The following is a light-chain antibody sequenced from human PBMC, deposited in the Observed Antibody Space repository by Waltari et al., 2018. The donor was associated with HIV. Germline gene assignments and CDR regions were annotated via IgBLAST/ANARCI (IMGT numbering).Light chain of an antibody. V-gene: IGKV1-5*03. J-gene: IGKJ4*01. CDR3: QQYKTYPFT. CDR1: KTITSS. Sequence: DIQMTQSPSSLSASVGDRVNITCRASKTITSSLAWYKQKPGKAPNLLIYKASTLGSGVPSRFSGSESETEYTLTITSLQPGDFASYHCQQYKTYPFTFGGGTKVEIK. CDR2: KAS.